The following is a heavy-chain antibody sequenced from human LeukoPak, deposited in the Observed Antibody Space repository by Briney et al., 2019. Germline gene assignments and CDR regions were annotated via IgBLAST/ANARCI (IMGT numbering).Heavy chain of an antibody. D-gene: IGHD6-13*01. CDR3: ARDEVAAAGTLSLYYYYYYMDV. CDR2: IIPIFGTA. V-gene: IGHV1-69*13. Sequence: ASVTVSFTASGGTFTIYAISWVRQAPGQGLEWMGGIIPIFGTANYAQKFQGRVTITADESTSTAYMELSSLRSEDTAVYYCARDEVAAAGTLSLYYYYYYMDVWGKGTTVTVSS. J-gene: IGHJ6*03. CDR1: GGTFTIYA.